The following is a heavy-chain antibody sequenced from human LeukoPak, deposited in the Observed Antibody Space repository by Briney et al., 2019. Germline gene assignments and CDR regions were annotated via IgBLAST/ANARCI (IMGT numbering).Heavy chain of an antibody. CDR1: GFNFSNYW. CDR3: ARDMVD. D-gene: IGHD2-15*01. V-gene: IGHV3-74*01. CDR2: INIAGSVT. J-gene: IGHJ4*02. Sequence: GGSLRLSCAASGFNFSNYWMHWVRQAPGKGLEWVSRINIAGSVTTYADSVKGRFTISRDNAKKTLYLQMNSLRAEDTAVYYCARDMVDWGQGTLVTVSS.